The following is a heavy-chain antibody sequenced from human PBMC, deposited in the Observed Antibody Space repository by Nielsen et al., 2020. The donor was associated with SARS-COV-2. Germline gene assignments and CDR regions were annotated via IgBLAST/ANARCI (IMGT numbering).Heavy chain of an antibody. V-gene: IGHV4-59*01. CDR3: ARDRYDILTGYDYSGMDV. J-gene: IGHJ6*02. Sequence: WIRQPPGKGLEWIGYIYYSGSTNYNPSLKSRVTISVDTSKNQFSLKRNSVTAADTAVYYCARDRYDILTGYDYSGMDVWGQGTTVTVSS. CDR2: IYYSGST. D-gene: IGHD3-9*01.